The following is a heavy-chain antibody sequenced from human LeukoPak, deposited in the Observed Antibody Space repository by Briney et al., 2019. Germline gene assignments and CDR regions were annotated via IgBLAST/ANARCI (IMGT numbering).Heavy chain of an antibody. CDR2: IKSISYGGTI. J-gene: IGHJ4*02. Sequence: GGSLRLSCATSGFNFNDAWMNWVRQAPGKGLEWLGRIKSISYGGTIDYAAPVEGRFTISRDDSKNTLYLQMGSLETEDTAIYYCTRTWPGNTCFNFWGQGTLVTVSS. D-gene: IGHD1-7*01. CDR1: GFNFNDAW. V-gene: IGHV3-15*01. CDR3: TRTWPGNTCFNF.